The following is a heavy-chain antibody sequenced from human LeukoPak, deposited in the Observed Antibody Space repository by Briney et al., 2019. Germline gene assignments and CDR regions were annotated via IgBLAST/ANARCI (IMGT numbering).Heavy chain of an antibody. CDR2: INWNGGGT. D-gene: IGHD1-26*01. CDR3: AKHMRATNTYSFFGLDV. CDR1: GFTFKDYG. J-gene: IGHJ6*02. V-gene: IGHV3-9*01. Sequence: GGSLRLSCAATGFTFKDYGMHWVRQPPGKGVEWVSSINWNGGGTDYADSVKGRFTISRDKAKNSLYLQLSSLRPEDTALYYCAKHMRATNTYSFFGLDVWGQGTTVTVSS.